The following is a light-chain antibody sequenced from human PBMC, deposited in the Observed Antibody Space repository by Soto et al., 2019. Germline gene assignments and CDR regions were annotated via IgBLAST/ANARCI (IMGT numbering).Light chain of an antibody. Sequence: QSALTQPASVSGSPGQATTIYCAGTSSDVGTYNLVSWYRHYPGKAPQLIIYEVYKRPSGASNRFSGSKSGNTASLTISGLQVEDEAEYYCCSYAGSGMVVFGGGTKLTVL. J-gene: IGLJ2*01. V-gene: IGLV2-23*02. CDR1: SSDVGTYNL. CDR2: EVY. CDR3: CSYAGSGMVV.